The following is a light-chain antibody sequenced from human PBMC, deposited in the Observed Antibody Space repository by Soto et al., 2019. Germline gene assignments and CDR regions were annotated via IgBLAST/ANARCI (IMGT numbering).Light chain of an antibody. J-gene: IGKJ2*01. CDR2: VAS. CDR1: QDIGTW. Sequence: DIQMTQSPSSVSASIGDRVTVTCRAGQDIGTWLAWYQQKPGNAPNLLISVASKLESGVPSRFSGSGSGTHFTLTISSLQPEDLATYYCQQSHSFPHTFGQGTKLDIK. CDR3: QQSHSFPHT. V-gene: IGKV1D-12*01.